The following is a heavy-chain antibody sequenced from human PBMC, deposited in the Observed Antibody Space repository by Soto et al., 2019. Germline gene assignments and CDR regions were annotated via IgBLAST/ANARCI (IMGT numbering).Heavy chain of an antibody. CDR2: IYFSGST. V-gene: IGHV4-39*01. Sequence: QLQLQESGPGLVKPSETLFLTCSVSGDSVSNRNFYWAWIRQPPGKGLEWIGSIYFSGSTYENPSLKSRVTLSVDTSMNQISLNLTSVTAADTAVYYCARRQTSGWQTSWFAPWGQGALVIVSS. CDR1: GDSVSNRNFY. D-gene: IGHD6-19*01. J-gene: IGHJ5*02. CDR3: ARRQTSGWQTSWFAP.